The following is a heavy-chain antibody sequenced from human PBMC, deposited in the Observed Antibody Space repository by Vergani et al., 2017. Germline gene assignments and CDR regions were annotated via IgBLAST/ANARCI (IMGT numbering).Heavy chain of an antibody. CDR3: ARVAGYGDYEDY. V-gene: IGHV1-69*06. D-gene: IGHD4-17*01. CDR1: GGTFSSSA. CDR2: ILPIFGTA. J-gene: IGHJ4*02. Sequence: QVQLVQSGAEVKKPGSSVKVSCKASGGTFSSSAISWVRHAPGQGLEWMGGILPIFGTANYAQKFQGRVTITADKSTSTAYMELSSLRSEDTAVYYCARVAGYGDYEDYWGQGTLVTVSS.